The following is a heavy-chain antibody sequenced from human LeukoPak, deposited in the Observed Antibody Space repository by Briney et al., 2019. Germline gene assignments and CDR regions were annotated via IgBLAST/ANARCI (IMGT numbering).Heavy chain of an antibody. J-gene: IGHJ4*02. Sequence: ASVKVSCKTSGYIFTPHHIHWMRQAPGQGLELLGWVSAANNPEYSQKFQGRVVITRDASATTSYLELNSLRSEDAAVYYCAMSVEMPPIPSFDYWGQGTLVTVSS. CDR3: AMSVEMPPIPSFDY. D-gene: IGHD5-24*01. CDR2: VSAANNP. CDR1: GYIFTPHH. V-gene: IGHV1-3*01.